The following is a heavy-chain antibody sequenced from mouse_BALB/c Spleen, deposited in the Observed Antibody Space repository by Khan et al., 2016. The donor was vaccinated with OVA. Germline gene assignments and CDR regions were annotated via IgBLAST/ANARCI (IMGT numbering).Heavy chain of an antibody. CDR2: IFPGDGST. Sequence: QVQLQQSGAELVKPGTSVKLSCKASGYTFTSYDINWVRQRPEQGLDWIGWIFPGDGSTKYNEKFKGKATLTTDKSSSTAYMQLSRLTSEDSAVYFCARGVYGGFAYWGQGTLVTVSA. D-gene: IGHD1-1*01. CDR1: GYTFTSYD. J-gene: IGHJ3*01. V-gene: IGHV1S56*01. CDR3: ARGVYGGFAY.